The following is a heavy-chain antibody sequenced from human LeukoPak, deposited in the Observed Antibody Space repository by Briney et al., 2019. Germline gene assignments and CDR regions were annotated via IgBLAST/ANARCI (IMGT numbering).Heavy chain of an antibody. J-gene: IGHJ3*02. CDR1: GFIFSSYW. V-gene: IGHV3-7*01. Sequence: PGGSLRLSCAASGFIFSSYWMNWFRQAPGKGLEWVANIKQDGNEKYYVDSVKGRFTISRDNAKNSLYLQMDSLRVEDTAVYYCARPITVSGATDGFDIWGQGTMVTVSS. CDR2: IKQDGNEK. CDR3: ARPITVSGATDGFDI. D-gene: IGHD3-3*01.